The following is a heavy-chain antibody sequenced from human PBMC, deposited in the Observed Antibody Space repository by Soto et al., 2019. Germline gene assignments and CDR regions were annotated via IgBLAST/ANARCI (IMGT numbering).Heavy chain of an antibody. CDR2: INHSGDT. CDR3: AGPPHAPHGS. J-gene: IGHJ4*02. V-gene: IGHV4-34*01. Sequence: PSETLSLTGAVAGGRFSNYFWAWIRQAPGKGLEWIGEINHSGDTHFDPSLESRVTMSVDTSKNQFSLKLRSVTAADTAVYYCAGPPHAPHGSWGQGRPVT. CDR1: GGRFSNYF. D-gene: IGHD2-2*03.